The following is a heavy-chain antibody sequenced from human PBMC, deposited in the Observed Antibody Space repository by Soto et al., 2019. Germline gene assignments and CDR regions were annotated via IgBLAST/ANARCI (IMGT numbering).Heavy chain of an antibody. D-gene: IGHD3-10*01. CDR3: ARHRGPAPVY. V-gene: IGHV4-39*01. CDR1: GGSISGYY. CDR2: LFYGGTT. Sequence: SETLSLTCTVSGGSISGYYWTWIRQPPGKGLEWVGSLFYGGTTDYNPSLKSRLTMSLDTSKNHFPLKLRSVTAADTAVYYCARHRGPAPVYWGQGTLVTVSS. J-gene: IGHJ4*02.